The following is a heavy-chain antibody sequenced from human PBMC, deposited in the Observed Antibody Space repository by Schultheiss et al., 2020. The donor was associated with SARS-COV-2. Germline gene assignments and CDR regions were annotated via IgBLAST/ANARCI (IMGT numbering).Heavy chain of an antibody. J-gene: IGHJ4*02. D-gene: IGHD3-9*01. CDR1: GFTFSSYG. V-gene: IGHV3-21*01. Sequence: GESLKISCAASGFTFSSYGMHWVRQAPGKGLEWVSSISGDGYETHYTDSGAGRFIISRDNARNSLYLHMISLRADDSAVYYCVRGTSPTITDDFDYWGQGALVTVSS. CDR2: ISGDGYET. CDR3: VRGTSPTITDDFDY.